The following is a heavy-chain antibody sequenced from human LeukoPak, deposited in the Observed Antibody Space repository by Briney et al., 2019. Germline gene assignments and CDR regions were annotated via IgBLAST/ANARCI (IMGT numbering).Heavy chain of an antibody. CDR2: INHSGST. D-gene: IGHD6-19*01. Sequence: SETLSLTCAVYGRSFSGYYWSWIRQPPGKGLEWIGEINHSGSTNYNPSLKSRVTISVDTSKNQFSLKLSSVTAADTAVYYCARAPHYSSGWYASNWFDPWGQGTLVTVSS. J-gene: IGHJ5*02. CDR3: ARAPHYSSGWYASNWFDP. CDR1: GRSFSGYY. V-gene: IGHV4-34*01.